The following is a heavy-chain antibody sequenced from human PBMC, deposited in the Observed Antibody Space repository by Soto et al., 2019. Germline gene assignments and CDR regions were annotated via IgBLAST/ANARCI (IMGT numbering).Heavy chain of an antibody. J-gene: IGHJ6*02. D-gene: IGHD6-19*01. CDR2: ISYDGSYK. V-gene: IGHV3-30-3*01. CDR3: ERETQGLVRPWGDGMDV. CDR1: GFTFSSYA. Sequence: QVQLVESGGGVVQPGRSLRLSCAASGFTFSSYAMHWVHQPPDKGLELVAVISYDGSYKYYADSMKARFTISRDNSRNTLYLQMNSLRAEDTAVYYCERETQGLVRPWGDGMDVWGQGTTVTVSS.